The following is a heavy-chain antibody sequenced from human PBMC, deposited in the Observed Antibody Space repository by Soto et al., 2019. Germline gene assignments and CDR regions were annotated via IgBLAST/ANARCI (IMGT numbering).Heavy chain of an antibody. V-gene: IGHV1-8*01. J-gene: IGHJ6*02. Sequence: ASVKVSCKASGYTFTSYDINWVRQATGQGLEWMGWMNPNSGNTGYAQKFQGRVTMTRNTSISTAYMELSSLRSEDTAVYYCARALKYYYGMDVWGQGTTVTVSS. CDR3: ARALKYYYGMDV. CDR2: MNPNSGNT. CDR1: GYTFTSYD.